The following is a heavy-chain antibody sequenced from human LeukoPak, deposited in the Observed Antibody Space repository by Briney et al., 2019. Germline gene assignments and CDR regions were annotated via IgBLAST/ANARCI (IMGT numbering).Heavy chain of an antibody. CDR3: ARAQEYSSLKVPGTLDY. V-gene: IGHV1-69*13. CDR2: IIPIFGTA. Sequence: SVKVSCKASGGTFSSYAISWVRQAPGQGLEWMGGIIPIFGTANYAQKFQGRVTITADESTSTAYMELSSLRSEDTAVYYCARAQEYSSLKVPGTLDYWGQGTLVTVSS. D-gene: IGHD6-6*01. J-gene: IGHJ4*02. CDR1: GGTFSSYA.